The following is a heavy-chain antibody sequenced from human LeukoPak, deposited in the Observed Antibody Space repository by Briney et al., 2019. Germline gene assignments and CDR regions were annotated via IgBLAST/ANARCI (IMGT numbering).Heavy chain of an antibody. CDR3: ARDARSSSWYVELDY. CDR1: GYTFTSYG. CDR2: ISAYNGNT. J-gene: IGHJ4*02. Sequence: GASVKVSCKASGYTFTSYGISWVRQAPGQGLEWMGWISAYNGNTNYAQKLQGRVTMTTDTSTSTAYMELRSLRSDDTAVYYRARDARSSSWYVELDYWGQGTLVTVSS. D-gene: IGHD6-13*01. V-gene: IGHV1-18*01.